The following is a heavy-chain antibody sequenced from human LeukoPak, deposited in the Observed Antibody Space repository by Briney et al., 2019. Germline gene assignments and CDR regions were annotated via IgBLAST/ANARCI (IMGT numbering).Heavy chain of an antibody. D-gene: IGHD1-1*01. CDR3: ARELISTTWRGNRSYFDL. CDR2: IWYDGSNK. J-gene: IGHJ2*01. CDR1: GFTFSSYG. V-gene: IGHV3-33*01. Sequence: GGSLRLSCAASGFTFSSYGMHWVRQAPGKGLEWVAVIWYDGSNKYYADSVKGRFTISRDNSKNTLYLQMNSLRAEDTAVYYCARELISTTWRGNRSYFDLWGRGTLVTVSS.